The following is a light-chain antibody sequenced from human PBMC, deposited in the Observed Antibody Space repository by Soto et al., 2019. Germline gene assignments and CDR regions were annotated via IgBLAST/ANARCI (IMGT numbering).Light chain of an antibody. J-gene: IGLJ1*01. CDR3: CSYAGSYTFSV. Sequence: QSALTQPRSVSRSPGQSVTISCTGTSSDVGGYNYVSWYQQHPGKAPKLMIYDVSKRPSGVPDRFSGSKSGNTASLTISGLQAEDEADYYCCSYAGSYTFSVFGTGTKLTVL. CDR2: DVS. CDR1: SSDVGGYNY. V-gene: IGLV2-11*01.